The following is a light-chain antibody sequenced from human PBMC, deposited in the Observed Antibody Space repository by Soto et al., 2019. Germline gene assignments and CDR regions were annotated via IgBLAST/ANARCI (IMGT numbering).Light chain of an antibody. CDR3: AAWDDSLKGVL. Sequence: QSVLTQPPSASGTPGQRVTISCSGSSSNIGGNTVNWYQQFPGTAPKLLIYSNIRRPSGVPDRFSGSKSGTSASLAISGLQFEDEADYYCAAWDDSLKGVLFGGGTKLTVL. CDR2: SNI. CDR1: SSNIGGNT. V-gene: IGLV1-44*01. J-gene: IGLJ2*01.